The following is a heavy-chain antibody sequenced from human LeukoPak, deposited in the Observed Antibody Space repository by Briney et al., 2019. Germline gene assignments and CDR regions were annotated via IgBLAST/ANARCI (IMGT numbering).Heavy chain of an antibody. D-gene: IGHD3-10*01. V-gene: IGHV3-7*01. CDR2: IKQDGSEQ. CDR1: GFTFSCYW. Sequence: GGSLRLSCAASGFTFSCYWMTWVRQAPGKGLEWVANIKQDGSEQYYVDSVKGRFTISRDNAKNSLYLQMNSLRAEDTALYYCVRALWFGEAFFDFWGQGALVTVSS. J-gene: IGHJ4*02. CDR3: VRALWFGEAFFDF.